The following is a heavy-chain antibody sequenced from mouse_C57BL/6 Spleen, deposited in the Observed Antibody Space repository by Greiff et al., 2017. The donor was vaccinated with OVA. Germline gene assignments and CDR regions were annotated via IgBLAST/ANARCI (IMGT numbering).Heavy chain of an antibody. CDR3: AREVYGKYYYAMDY. V-gene: IGHV1-64*01. J-gene: IGHJ4*01. Sequence: VQLQQPGAELVKPGASVKLSCKAPGYTFTSYWLHWVKQRPGQGLEWIGMIHPNSGSTNYNEKFKSKATLTVDKSSSTSYMQLSSLTSEDSAVYYCAREVYGKYYYAMDYWGQGTSVTVSS. CDR2: IHPNSGST. CDR1: GYTFTSYW. D-gene: IGHD2-1*01.